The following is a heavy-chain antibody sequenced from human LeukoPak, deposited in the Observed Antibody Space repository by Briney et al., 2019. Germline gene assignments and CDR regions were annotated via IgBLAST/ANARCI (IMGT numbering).Heavy chain of an antibody. D-gene: IGHD3-22*01. Sequence: SQTLSLTCTVSGGSISSRSYYWHWIRQPAGKGLEWIGRIYISGTTNYNPSLKSRVTISADTSKNQFSLRLSSVTAADTAVYYCARTMYYYESSGYRDYFDSWGQGTLVTVSS. J-gene: IGHJ4*02. CDR1: GGSISSRSYY. CDR3: ARTMYYYESSGYRDYFDS. V-gene: IGHV4-61*02. CDR2: IYISGTT.